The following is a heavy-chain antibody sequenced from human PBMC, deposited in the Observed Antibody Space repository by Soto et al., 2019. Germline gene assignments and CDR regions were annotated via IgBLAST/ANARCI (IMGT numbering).Heavy chain of an antibody. CDR1: GCSISSNSYS. D-gene: IGHD3-10*01. CDR3: ARVGFGELLAHGMDV. CDR2: IYYSGST. J-gene: IGHJ6*02. Sequence: SETLSLTCSVSGCSISSNSYSWGWIRQPPGKGLEWIGYIYYSGSTYYNPSLKSRVTISVDTSKNQFSLKLSSVTAADTAVYYCARVGFGELLAHGMDVWGQGTTVTVSS. V-gene: IGHV4-30-4*08.